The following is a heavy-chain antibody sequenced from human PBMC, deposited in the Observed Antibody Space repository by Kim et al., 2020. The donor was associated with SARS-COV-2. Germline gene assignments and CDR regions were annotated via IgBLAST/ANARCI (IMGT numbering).Heavy chain of an antibody. Sequence: GESLRLSCATSGFTFSAYDMNWVRRAPGKGLEWLSFITKSSTTIYYADSVRGRFTISRDNAKNSLYLQMNSLRDEDTALYYCVRDRMGGAFDIWCQGTMV. CDR2: ITKSSTTI. CDR3: VRDRMGGAFDI. CDR1: GFTFSAYD. J-gene: IGHJ3*02. V-gene: IGHV3-48*02. D-gene: IGHD3-16*01.